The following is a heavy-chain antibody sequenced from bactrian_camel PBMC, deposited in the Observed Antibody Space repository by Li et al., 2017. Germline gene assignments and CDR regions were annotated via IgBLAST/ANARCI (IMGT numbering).Heavy chain of an antibody. D-gene: IGHD7*01. CDR1: GYRYDTYC. J-gene: IGHJ4*01. V-gene: IGHV3S26*01. Sequence: VQLVESGGGSVQAGGSLRLSCAAPGYRYDTYCMGWFRQAPGKAREGIAVIDSDGDTAYAESMKDRFTISVDNAKNTLYLQMNSLKPEDSGTYYCAYESGTTPDLCRRRGPGGYFGQGTQVTVS. CDR2: IDSDGDT.